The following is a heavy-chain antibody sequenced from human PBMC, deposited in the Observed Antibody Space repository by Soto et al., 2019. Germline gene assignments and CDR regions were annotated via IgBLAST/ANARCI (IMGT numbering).Heavy chain of an antibody. V-gene: IGHV3-7*01. CDR1: GFTFNKYW. D-gene: IGHD3-10*01. J-gene: IGHJ5*02. CDR3: ARDLLLWFGGQKNNWFDP. Sequence: GGSLRLSCAASGFTFNKYWMSWVRQAPGKGLEWVANIKEDGSEKYYVDSVKGRFTISRDNSKNSLYLQVNSLRVEDTAVYFCARDLLLWFGGQKNNWFDPWGQGTLVTVSS. CDR2: IKEDGSEK.